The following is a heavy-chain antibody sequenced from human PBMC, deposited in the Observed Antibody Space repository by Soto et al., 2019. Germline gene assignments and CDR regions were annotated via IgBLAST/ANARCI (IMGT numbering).Heavy chain of an antibody. CDR3: AKDMRYQLLGPIGGYYGMDV. D-gene: IGHD2-2*01. CDR1: GFTFDDYA. V-gene: IGHV3-9*01. J-gene: IGHJ6*02. Sequence: EVPLVESGGGLVQPGRSLRLSCAASGFTFDDYAMHWVRQAPGKGLEWVSGISWNSGSIGYADSVKGRFTISRDNAKNSLYLQMNSLRAEDTALYYCAKDMRYQLLGPIGGYYGMDVWGQGTTVTVSS. CDR2: ISWNSGSI.